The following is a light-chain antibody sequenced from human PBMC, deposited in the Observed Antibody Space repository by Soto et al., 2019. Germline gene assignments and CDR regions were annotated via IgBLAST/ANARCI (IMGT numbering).Light chain of an antibody. CDR1: SSNIGNHY. CDR3: GTWDSSLTAGPYV. J-gene: IGLJ7*01. V-gene: IGLV1-51*01. CDR2: DND. Sequence: QSVLTQPPSVSAAPGQTVTISCSGSSSNIGNHYVSWYQHLPGVAPKLLIYDNDKRPSGIPDRFSGSWSGTSATLGITGLQTGDEAEYYCGTWDSSLTAGPYVFGSGTQLTVL.